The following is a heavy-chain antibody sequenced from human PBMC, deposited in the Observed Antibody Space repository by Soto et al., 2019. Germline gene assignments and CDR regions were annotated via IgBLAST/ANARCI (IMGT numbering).Heavy chain of an antibody. D-gene: IGHD3-16*02. V-gene: IGHV3-23*01. CDR2: ISESGHHT. CDR1: GFPSSTYA. J-gene: IGHJ2*01. Sequence: PGGSLRLSCAASGFPSSTYALNWVRQAPGKGPEWVSTISESGHHTHYADSVKGRFTIPRDKSKNTLSLQMNSLRVDDTAIYYCTKSDGCGGGACYTGTYYYFDVWGRGTLVTVPS. CDR3: TKSDGCGGGACYTGTYYYFDV.